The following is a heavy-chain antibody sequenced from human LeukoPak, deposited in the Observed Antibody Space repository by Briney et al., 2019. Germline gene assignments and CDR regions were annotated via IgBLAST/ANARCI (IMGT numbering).Heavy chain of an antibody. CDR3: ARGGVVVAATGLDY. Sequence: SSVKVSCKASGGTXSSXAXXXXRXXXXXGXXXXGXIIPILXIANYAQKFQGRVTITADKSTSTAYMELSSLRSADTAVYYCARGGVVVAATGLDYWGQGTLVTVSS. D-gene: IGHD2-15*01. V-gene: IGHV1-69*04. CDR2: IIPILXIA. CDR1: GGTXSSXA. J-gene: IGHJ4*02.